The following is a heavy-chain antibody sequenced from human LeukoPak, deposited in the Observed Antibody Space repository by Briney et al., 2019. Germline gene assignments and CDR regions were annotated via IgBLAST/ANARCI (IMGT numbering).Heavy chain of an antibody. CDR3: ASDHGVAYCGGDCSNWFDP. J-gene: IGHJ5*02. CDR1: GGSISSGDYY. Sequence: PSETLSLTCTVSGGSISSGDYYWSWIRQPPGKGLEWIGYIYYSGSTYYNPSLKSRVTISVDTPKNQFSLKLSSVTAADTAVYYCASDHGVAYCGGDCSNWFDPWGQGTLVTVSS. V-gene: IGHV4-30-4*01. CDR2: IYYSGST. D-gene: IGHD2-21*02.